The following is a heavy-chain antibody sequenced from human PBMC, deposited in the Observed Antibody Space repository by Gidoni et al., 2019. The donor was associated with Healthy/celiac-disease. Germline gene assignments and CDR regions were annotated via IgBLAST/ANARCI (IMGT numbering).Heavy chain of an antibody. D-gene: IGHD3-22*01. CDR2: INHSGST. CDR1: GGSFSGYY. V-gene: IGHV4-34*01. J-gene: IGHJ5*02. Sequence: QVQLQQWGAGLLKPSETLSLTCAVYGGSFSGYYWSWIRQPPGKGLEWIGEINHSGSTNYNPSLKSRVTISVDTSKNQFSLKLSSVTAADTAVYYCARGHYYDSSAGRWFDPWGQGTLVTVSS. CDR3: ARGHYYDSSAGRWFDP.